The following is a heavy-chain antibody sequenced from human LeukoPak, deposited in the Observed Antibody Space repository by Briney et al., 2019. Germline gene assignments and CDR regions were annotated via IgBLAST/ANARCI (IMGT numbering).Heavy chain of an antibody. J-gene: IGHJ4*02. V-gene: IGHV4-38-2*02. CDR1: GYSISSGYY. D-gene: IGHD1-26*01. Sequence: SETLSLTCTVSGYSISSGYYWGWIRQPPGKGLEWIGSIYHSGSTYYNPSLKSRVTISVDTSKNQFSLKLSSVTAADTAVYYCARVGRSYFDYWGQGTLVTVSS. CDR2: IYHSGST. CDR3: ARVGRSYFDY.